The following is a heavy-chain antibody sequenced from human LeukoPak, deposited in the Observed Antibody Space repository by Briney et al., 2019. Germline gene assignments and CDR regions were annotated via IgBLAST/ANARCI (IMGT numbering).Heavy chain of an antibody. D-gene: IGHD6-19*01. V-gene: IGHV4-34*01. CDR1: GGSFSGYY. CDR3: ARGRNSGYGYSSGWPFDY. CDR2: INHSGST. J-gene: IGHJ4*02. Sequence: SETLSLTCAVYGGSFSGYYWSWIHQPPGKGLEWIGEINHSGSTNYNPSLKSRVTISIDTSKNQFSLKLSSVTAADTAVYYCARGRNSGYGYSSGWPFDYWGQGTLVTVSS.